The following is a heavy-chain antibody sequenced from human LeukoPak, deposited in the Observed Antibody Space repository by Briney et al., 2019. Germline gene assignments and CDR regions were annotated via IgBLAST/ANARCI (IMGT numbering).Heavy chain of an antibody. J-gene: IGHJ6*02. CDR2: INPSGGST. CDR1: GYTFTSYY. V-gene: IGHV1-46*01. Sequence: GASVKVSCKASGYTFTSYYMHWVRRAPGQGLEWMGIINPSGGSTSYAQKFQGRVTMTRDTSTSTVYMELSSLRSEDTAVYYCAREVSMRYSSGKRNYYYYYGMDVWGQGTTVTVSS. D-gene: IGHD6-19*01. CDR3: AREVSMRYSSGKRNYYYYYGMDV.